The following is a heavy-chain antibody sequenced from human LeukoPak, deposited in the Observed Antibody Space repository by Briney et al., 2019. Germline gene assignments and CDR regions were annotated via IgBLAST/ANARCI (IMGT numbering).Heavy chain of an antibody. CDR1: GFTFSSYG. V-gene: IGHV3-33*08. CDR2: IWYDGSNK. J-gene: IGHJ4*02. CDR3: AGALDFWSGYNPFGY. Sequence: PGGSLRLSCAASGFTFSSYGMHWVRQAPGKGLEWVAVIWYDGSNKYYADSVKGRFTISRDNSKNTLYLQMNSLRAEDTAVYYCAGALDFWSGYNPFGYWGQGTLVTVSS. D-gene: IGHD3-3*01.